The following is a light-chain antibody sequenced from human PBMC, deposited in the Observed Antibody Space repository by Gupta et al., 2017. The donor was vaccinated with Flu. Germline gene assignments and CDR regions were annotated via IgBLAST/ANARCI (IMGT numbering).Light chain of an antibody. CDR2: AAS. CDR3: QQYNSFSYT. J-gene: IGKJ2*01. CDR1: QTITNW. V-gene: IGKV1-5*03. Sequence: PSTLSASAGDSVTITCRASQTITNWLAWYQQKPGKAPKLLLYAASTLESGVPSRFSGSGSGTEFTLTITSLQPDDFATYYCQQYNSFSYTFGQGTKLEIK.